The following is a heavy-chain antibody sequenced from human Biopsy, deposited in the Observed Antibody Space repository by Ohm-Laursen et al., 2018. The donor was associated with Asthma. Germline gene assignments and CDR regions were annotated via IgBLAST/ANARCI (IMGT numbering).Heavy chain of an antibody. Sequence: SLRLSCAASGFMFRSFGMHWVRQAPGKGLEWVAVISYDGNHKFYEDSVKGRFTISRDISKNTLSLQMNSLSAEDTAVYYCAKDFRGIAVAGDRGFDYWGQGTLVTVSS. V-gene: IGHV3-30*18. D-gene: IGHD6-19*01. J-gene: IGHJ4*02. CDR3: AKDFRGIAVAGDRGFDY. CDR2: ISYDGNHK. CDR1: GFMFRSFG.